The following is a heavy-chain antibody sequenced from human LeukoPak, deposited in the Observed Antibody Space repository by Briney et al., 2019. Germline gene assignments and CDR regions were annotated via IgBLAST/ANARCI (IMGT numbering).Heavy chain of an antibody. V-gene: IGHV4-38-2*02. D-gene: IGHD2-2*01. Sequence: SETLSLTCTVSGYSISSGYYWGWIRQPPGKGLEWIGSIYHSGSTYYNPSLKSRVTISVDTSKNQFSLKLSSVTAADTAVYYCARDPSTGNYCSSTSCYRDDYWGQGTLVTVSS. CDR1: GYSISSGYY. J-gene: IGHJ4*02. CDR2: IYHSGST. CDR3: ARDPSTGNYCSSTSCYRDDY.